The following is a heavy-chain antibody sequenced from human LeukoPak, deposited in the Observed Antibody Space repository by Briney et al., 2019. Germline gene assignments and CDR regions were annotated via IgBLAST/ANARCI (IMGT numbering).Heavy chain of an antibody. CDR2: IYPGDSDT. Sequence: GESLKISCKGSGYSFTSYWTGWVRQMPGKGLEWMGIIYPGDSDTRYSPSFQGQVTISADKSISTAYLQWSSLKASDTAMYYCARTESSYYYDSIWFDPWGQGTLVTVSS. V-gene: IGHV5-51*01. D-gene: IGHD3-22*01. CDR3: ARTESSYYYDSIWFDP. J-gene: IGHJ5*02. CDR1: GYSFTSYW.